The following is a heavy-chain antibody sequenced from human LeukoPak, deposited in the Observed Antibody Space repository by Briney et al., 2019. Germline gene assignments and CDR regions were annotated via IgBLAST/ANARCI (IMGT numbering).Heavy chain of an antibody. V-gene: IGHV3-11*01. Sequence: GGTLRLSCAASGFTFSDYYMSWIRQAPGKGLEWVSYISSSGSTIYYADSVKGRFTISRDNGQNSLYLQMNSLRAEDTAVYYCARDCGEFDDFWTRFDPWGQGTLVTVSP. CDR2: ISSSGSTI. CDR3: ARDCGEFDDFWTRFDP. CDR1: GFTFSDYY. J-gene: IGHJ5*02. D-gene: IGHD3-3*01.